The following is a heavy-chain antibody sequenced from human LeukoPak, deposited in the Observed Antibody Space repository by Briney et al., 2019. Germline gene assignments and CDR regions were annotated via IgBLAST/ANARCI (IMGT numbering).Heavy chain of an antibody. CDR2: IYYSGST. Sequence: SETLSLTCTVSGGSISSSSYYWGWIRQPPGKGLEWIGSIYYSGSTYYNPSLKSRVTMSVDTSKNQFSLKLSSVTAADTAVYYCASPTPWTKYGSGSYSADFDYWGQGTLVTVSS. CDR1: GGSISSSSYY. J-gene: IGHJ4*02. V-gene: IGHV4-39*07. CDR3: ASPTPWTKYGSGSYSADFDY. D-gene: IGHD3-10*01.